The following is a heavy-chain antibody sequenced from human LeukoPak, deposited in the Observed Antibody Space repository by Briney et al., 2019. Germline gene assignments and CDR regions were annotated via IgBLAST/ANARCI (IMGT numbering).Heavy chain of an antibody. CDR2: IKQDGSEK. V-gene: IGHV3-7*01. J-gene: IGHJ4*02. Sequence: GGSLRLSCAASGFTLSDYWMHWVRQAPGKGLEWVANIKQDGSEKCYVDSVKGRFTISRDNAKSSLFLQMNSLRAEDTAIYYCARELTMGASELDYWGQGTLVTVSS. CDR1: GFTLSDYW. D-gene: IGHD1-26*01. CDR3: ARELTMGASELDY.